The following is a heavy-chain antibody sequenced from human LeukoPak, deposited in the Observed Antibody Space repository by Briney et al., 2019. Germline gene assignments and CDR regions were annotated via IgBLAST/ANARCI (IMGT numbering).Heavy chain of an antibody. V-gene: IGHV4-39*07. CDR3: ARNSPYSSTTPWFDY. D-gene: IGHD6-13*01. Sequence: SETLSLTCTVSGGSISSSSYYWGWIRQPPGKGLEWIGSIYHSGSTNYNSSLKSRVTISVDKSKNQFSLNLSSVTAADTAVYYCARNSPYSSTTPWFDYWGQGTLVTVSS. CDR1: GGSISSSSYY. J-gene: IGHJ4*02. CDR2: IYHSGST.